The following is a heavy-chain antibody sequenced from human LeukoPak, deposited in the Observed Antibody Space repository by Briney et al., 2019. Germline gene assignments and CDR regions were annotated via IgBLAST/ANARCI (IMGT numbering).Heavy chain of an antibody. CDR1: GFTFCSYS. CDR2: ISSSGGTI. J-gene: IGHJ4*02. CDR3: ARGRSGGYFDY. Sequence: GGSLRLSCEASGFTFCSYSMNWVPQARGQGLEGVSYISSSGGTIYHADSVKGRLTISRDNANNSVNLQMNSLRAEGTAVYYFARGRSGGYFDYWGQGALVTVSS. V-gene: IGHV3-48*01. D-gene: IGHD2-15*01.